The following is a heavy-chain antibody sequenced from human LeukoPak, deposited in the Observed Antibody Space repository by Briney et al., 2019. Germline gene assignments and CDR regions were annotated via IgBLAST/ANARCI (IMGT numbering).Heavy chain of an antibody. CDR3: ARGHTIFGVVIKFDP. D-gene: IGHD3-3*01. CDR1: GGSFSGYC. Sequence: SETLSLTCAVYGGSFSGYCCTWIRQPPGKGLEWIGEITHSGSTKYNPSLKSRVTISVDTSKNQFSLKLSSVTAADTAVYYCARGHTIFGVVIKFDPWGQGTLVTVSS. J-gene: IGHJ5*02. V-gene: IGHV4-34*01. CDR2: ITHSGST.